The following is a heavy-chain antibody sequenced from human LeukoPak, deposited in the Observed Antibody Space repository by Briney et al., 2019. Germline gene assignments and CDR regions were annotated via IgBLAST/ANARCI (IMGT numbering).Heavy chain of an antibody. CDR3: VGYYGANWGVDY. Sequence: SETLSLACTVSGGSISSYYWSWIRQPPGKGLEWVGYIYYSGSTNYNPSLKSRVTISVDTSKNQFSLKLSSVTAADTAVYYCVGYYGANWGVDYWGQGTLVAVSS. D-gene: IGHD4/OR15-4a*01. V-gene: IGHV4-59*01. CDR2: IYYSGST. CDR1: GGSISSYY. J-gene: IGHJ4*02.